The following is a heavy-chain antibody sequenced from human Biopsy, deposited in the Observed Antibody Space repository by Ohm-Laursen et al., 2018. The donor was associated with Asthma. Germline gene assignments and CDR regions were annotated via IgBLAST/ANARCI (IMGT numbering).Heavy chain of an antibody. CDR1: GASIKTDDNY. CDR3: ARSSVAASSNWFDP. Sequence: SETLSLTWTVSGASIKTDDNYWSWLRQPPGKGLEWFGFIHYSGSTSYNPSLKGGVTISVDTSRNQFSLKLSSVTAADTAVYYCARSSVAASSNWFDPWGQGTLVTVSS. D-gene: IGHD6-19*01. V-gene: IGHV4-30-4*01. J-gene: IGHJ5*02. CDR2: IHYSGST.